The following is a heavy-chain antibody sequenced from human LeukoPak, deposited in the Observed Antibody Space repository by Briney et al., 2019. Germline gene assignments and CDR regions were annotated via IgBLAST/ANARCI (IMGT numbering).Heavy chain of an antibody. CDR3: ARRRVRKPDNWFDP. CDR1: GFTFSSYS. D-gene: IGHD1-14*01. CDR2: ISSSSSYI. J-gene: IGHJ5*02. V-gene: IGHV3-21*01. Sequence: GGSLRLSCAASGFTFSSYSMNWVRQAPGKGLEWVSSISSSSSYIYYADSVKGRFTISRDNAKNSLYLQMNSLRAEDTAVYYCARRRVRKPDNWFDPWGQGTLVTVSS.